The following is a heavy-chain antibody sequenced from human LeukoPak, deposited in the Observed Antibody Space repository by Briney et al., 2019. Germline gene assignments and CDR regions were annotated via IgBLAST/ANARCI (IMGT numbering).Heavy chain of an antibody. J-gene: IGHJ5*02. CDR3: ARGGYYYDSSGFPNWFDP. Sequence: GASVKVSCKASGYTFTSYDINWVRQATGQGLEWMGWMNPNSGNTGYAQKFQGRVTMTRNTSISTAYMGLSSLRSEDTAVYYCARGGYYYDSSGFPNWFDPWGQGTLVTVSS. D-gene: IGHD3-22*01. CDR2: MNPNSGNT. V-gene: IGHV1-8*01. CDR1: GYTFTSYD.